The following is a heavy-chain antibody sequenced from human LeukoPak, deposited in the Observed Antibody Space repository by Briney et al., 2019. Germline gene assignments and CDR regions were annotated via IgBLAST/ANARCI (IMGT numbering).Heavy chain of an antibody. CDR2: IRYDGSNK. V-gene: IGHV3-30*02. CDR1: GFTFSSYG. CDR3: AKELAIFGVVGRGFGP. J-gene: IGHJ5*02. D-gene: IGHD3-3*01. Sequence: GGSLRLSCAASGFTFSSYGMHWVRQAPGKGLEWVAFIRYDGSNKYYADSVKGRFTISRDNSKNTLYLQMNSLRAEDTAVYYCAKELAIFGVVGRGFGPWGQGTLVTVSS.